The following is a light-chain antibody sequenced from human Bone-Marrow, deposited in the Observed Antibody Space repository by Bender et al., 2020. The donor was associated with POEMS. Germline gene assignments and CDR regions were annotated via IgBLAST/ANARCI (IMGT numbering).Light chain of an antibody. CDR2: EDI. Sequence: SRDLTQPPSVSVAPGQTARITCGENSIGSKNVHWYQQKSGQAPVLVIFEDIKRPSGIPERFSASSSGTMATLTIIGAQVEDEGDYYCFSSDSSGHFYAFGTGTKVTVL. J-gene: IGLJ1*01. CDR1: IGSKN. V-gene: IGLV3-10*01. CDR3: FSSDSSGHFYA.